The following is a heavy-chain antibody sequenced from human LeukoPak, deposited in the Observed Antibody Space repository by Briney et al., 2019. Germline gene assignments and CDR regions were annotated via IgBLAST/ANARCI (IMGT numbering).Heavy chain of an antibody. CDR3: ARAFDCSGGSCYSGYYFDY. CDR1: GGSISSSSYY. D-gene: IGHD2-15*01. V-gene: IGHV4-39*07. CDR2: IYYSGST. J-gene: IGHJ4*02. Sequence: SETLSLTCTVSGGSISSSSYYWGWIRQPPGKGLEWIGSIYYSGSTYYNPSLKSRVTIFVDTSKNQFSLKLSSVTAADTAVYYCARAFDCSGGSCYSGYYFDYWGQGTLVTVSS.